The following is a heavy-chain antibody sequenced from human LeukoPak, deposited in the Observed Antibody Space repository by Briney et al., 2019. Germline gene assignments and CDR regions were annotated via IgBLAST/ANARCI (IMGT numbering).Heavy chain of an antibody. CDR1: GFTFSSYA. V-gene: IGHV3-23*01. Sequence: GGSLRLSCAASGFTFSSYAMSWVRQAPGKGLEWVSAISGSGGSTYYADSVKGRFTISRDNSKNTLYLQMNSLRAEDTAVSYCAKDRWRSTSCYDYWGQGTLVTVSS. D-gene: IGHD2-2*01. CDR2: ISGSGGST. J-gene: IGHJ4*02. CDR3: AKDRWRSTSCYDY.